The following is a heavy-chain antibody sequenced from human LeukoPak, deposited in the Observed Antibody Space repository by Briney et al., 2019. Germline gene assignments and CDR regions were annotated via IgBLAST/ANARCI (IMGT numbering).Heavy chain of an antibody. J-gene: IGHJ4*02. CDR3: AKVAHYYGSGSYYEYYFDY. D-gene: IGHD3-10*01. V-gene: IGHV3-23*01. CDR1: GFTFSGYY. Sequence: GGSLRLSCAASGFTFSGYYMSWVRQAPGKGLEWVSAISGSGGTTYYSDSVKGRFTISRDNSKNTLYLQMNSLRAEDMAVYYCAKVAHYYGSGSYYEYYFDYWGQGTLVTVSS. CDR2: ISGSGGTT.